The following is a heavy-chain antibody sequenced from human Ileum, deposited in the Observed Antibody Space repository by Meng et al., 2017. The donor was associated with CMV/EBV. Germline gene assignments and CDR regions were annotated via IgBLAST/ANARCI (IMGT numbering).Heavy chain of an antibody. CDR1: GGSTTSSTYY. V-gene: IGHV4-39*07. D-gene: IGHD3-3*01. CDR2: VYYSGTT. J-gene: IGHJ4*02. Sequence: LQLQEPGPGLVKPPETLSPTCTASGGSTTSSTYYWGWIRQPPGKGLEWIGSVYYSGTTYYNPSLKSRVNMSIDTSKNRFSLKLSSATAADTAVYYCARNVGFYSSQIAYWGQGALVTVSS. CDR3: ARNVGFYSSQIAY.